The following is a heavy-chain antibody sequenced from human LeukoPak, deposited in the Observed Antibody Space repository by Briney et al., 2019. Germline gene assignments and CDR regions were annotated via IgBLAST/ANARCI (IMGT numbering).Heavy chain of an antibody. Sequence: TETLSLACTVSGRSITTYYWGWIRQPPGEGLEWIGHIYHSSSSNYNPSPQRRVTISVDPYKNQFSLKLSCVTAAHTAVYFCARHVPTISMKVGEMVFDMGRESTMLSVPS. J-gene: IGHJ3*02. CDR2: IYHSSSS. CDR3: ARHVPTISMKVGEMVFDM. CDR1: GRSITTYY. D-gene: IGHD3-22*01. V-gene: IGHV4-59*08.